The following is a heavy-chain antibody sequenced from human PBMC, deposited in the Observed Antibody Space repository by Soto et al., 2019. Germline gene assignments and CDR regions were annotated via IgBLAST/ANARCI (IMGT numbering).Heavy chain of an antibody. V-gene: IGHV3-48*03. CDR2: ISTFGDTI. J-gene: IGHJ4*02. CDR1: GFSLSSYE. D-gene: IGHD2-15*01. Sequence: PGGSLRLSCAASGFSLSSYEMNWVRQAPGKGLEWLSYISTFGDTIFYADSVKGRFTISRDNAKNSLYLQMNSLRVEDTAIYYCARGSAATGWGQGTLVTVS. CDR3: ARGSAATG.